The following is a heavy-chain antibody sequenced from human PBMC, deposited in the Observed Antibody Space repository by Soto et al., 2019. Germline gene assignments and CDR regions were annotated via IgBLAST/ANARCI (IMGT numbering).Heavy chain of an antibody. J-gene: IGHJ5*02. V-gene: IGHV4-39*01. CDR1: GGSISSNSYF. Sequence: SETLSLTCSVSGGSISSNSYFWDWIRQSPGKGLEWIGSVHFRGSTYYNPSLKSRVTISVDTSKNQFSLKLTPVTAADRAVYYCARRGPNNSDGYDHRLDPWGQGTLVTVPS. D-gene: IGHD5-18*01. CDR2: VHFRGST. CDR3: ARRGPNNSDGYDHRLDP.